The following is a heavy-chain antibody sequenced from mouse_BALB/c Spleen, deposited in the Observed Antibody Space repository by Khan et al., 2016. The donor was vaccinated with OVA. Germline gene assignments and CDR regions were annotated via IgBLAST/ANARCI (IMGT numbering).Heavy chain of an antibody. CDR2: INTYTGEP. Sequence: QIQLVQSGPELKKPGETIKISCQASGYTFTNNGVDWVKQAPGKGLKWMGWINTYTGEPTYADDFKGRFAFSLEISASTAYLQFNNLKNEDTATXICVRSIPHYSGSRYFDYSGPGTTLSVSS. J-gene: IGHJ2*01. CDR1: GYTFTNNG. D-gene: IGHD1-1*01. CDR3: VRSIPHYSGSRYFDY. V-gene: IGHV9-3-1*01.